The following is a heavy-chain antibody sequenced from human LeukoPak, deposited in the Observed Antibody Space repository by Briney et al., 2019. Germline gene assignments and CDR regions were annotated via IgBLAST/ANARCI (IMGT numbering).Heavy chain of an antibody. CDR1: GGTFSSYA. CDR2: IIPILGIA. CDR3: ARDIVVVPAAIRDSWRQFDY. V-gene: IGHV1-69*04. D-gene: IGHD2-2*01. Sequence: GASVKVSCKASGGTFSSYAISWVRQAPGQGLEWMGRIIPILGIANYAQKFQGRVTITADKSTSTAYMELSSLRSDDTAVYYCARDIVVVPAAIRDSWRQFDYWGQGTLVTVSS. J-gene: IGHJ4*02.